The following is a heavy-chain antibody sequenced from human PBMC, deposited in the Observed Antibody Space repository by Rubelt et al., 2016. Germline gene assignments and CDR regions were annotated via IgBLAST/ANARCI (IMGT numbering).Heavy chain of an antibody. Sequence: QVQLVQSGAEVKKPGASVKVSCKASGYTFTSYGISWVRQAPGQGLEWMGWLSAYNGTTNHAQKLARRGNTTADTAMGTGYMELRSLGAEDTAVYDWARDPLPVRGVIMRPTHWGQGTLVTVSS. CDR1: GYTFTSYG. V-gene: IGHV1-18*01. CDR2: LSAYNGTT. CDR3: ARDPLPVRGVIMRPTH. J-gene: IGHJ4*02. D-gene: IGHD3-10*01.